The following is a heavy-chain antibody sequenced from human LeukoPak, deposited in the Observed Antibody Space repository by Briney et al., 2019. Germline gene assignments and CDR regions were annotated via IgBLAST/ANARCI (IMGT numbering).Heavy chain of an antibody. J-gene: IGHJ4*02. CDR1: GGSVNSGNYY. CDR2: IYTSGYT. D-gene: IGHD4-11*01. V-gene: IGHV4-61*02. CDR3: ARRPGLRGTVTTPDY. Sequence: SQTLSLTCTVSGGSVNSGNYYWSWIRQPAGKGLEWIGRIYTSGYTDYSSSLKSRVTISLDTSKNQFTLKLTSVTAADTAVYYCARRPGLRGTVTTPDYWGQGTLVTVSP.